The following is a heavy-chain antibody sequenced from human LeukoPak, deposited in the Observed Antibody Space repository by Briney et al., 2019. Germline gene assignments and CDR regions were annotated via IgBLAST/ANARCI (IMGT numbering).Heavy chain of an antibody. CDR3: AASSSWYVVGWFAP. J-gene: IGHJ5*02. CDR1: GGTFSSYA. Sequence: GSSGEVSCKASGGTFSSYAISWGREAPGQGREWRGGIIPIFGTANYEQKFQGRVTIPADESTSTAYMELSSLRSEDTAVYYCAASSSWYVVGWFAPWGQGTLVTVSS. CDR2: IIPIFGTA. V-gene: IGHV1-69*01. D-gene: IGHD6-13*01.